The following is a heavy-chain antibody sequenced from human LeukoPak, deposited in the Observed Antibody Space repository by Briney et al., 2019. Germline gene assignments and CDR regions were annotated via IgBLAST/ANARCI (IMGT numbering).Heavy chain of an antibody. J-gene: IGHJ6*03. D-gene: IGHD5-12*01. CDR3: AREIGYSGYDFRYYYYMDV. Sequence: ASVKVSCKASGYTFTGYYMHWVRQAPGQGLEWMGWINPNSGGTNYAQKFQGRVTMTRDTSISTAYMELSRLRSDDTAVYYCAREIGYSGYDFRYYYYMDVWGKGTTVTISS. V-gene: IGHV1-2*02. CDR1: GYTFTGYY. CDR2: INPNSGGT.